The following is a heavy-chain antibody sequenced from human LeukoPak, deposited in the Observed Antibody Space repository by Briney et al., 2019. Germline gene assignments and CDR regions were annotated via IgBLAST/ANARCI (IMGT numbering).Heavy chain of an antibody. CDR2: IKSKTDGGTT. D-gene: IGHD3-22*01. Sequence: GGSLRLSCAASGFTFSNAWMSWVRQAPGKGLEWVGRIKSKTDGGTTDYAAPVKGRFTISRDDSKNTLYLQMNSLKTEDTAVYYRTTQPSMIVVVNYYWGQGTLVTVSS. CDR1: GFTFSNAW. CDR3: TTQPSMIVVVNYY. J-gene: IGHJ4*02. V-gene: IGHV3-15*01.